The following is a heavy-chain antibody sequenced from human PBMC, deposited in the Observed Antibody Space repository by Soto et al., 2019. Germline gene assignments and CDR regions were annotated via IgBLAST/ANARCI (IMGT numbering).Heavy chain of an antibody. CDR1: GFTFNWHW. D-gene: IGHD3-3*01. CDR2: IKEDGSEK. V-gene: IGHV3-7*01. J-gene: IGHJ4*02. Sequence: GGSLRLSCAASGFTFNWHWMSWVRQAPGKGLEWVANIKEDGSEKFYGDSVKGRFTVSRDNAKNSLSLEMSSLGAEDTALYYCARVDFWSGFWGLDHWGQGALVTVSS. CDR3: ARVDFWSGFWGLDH.